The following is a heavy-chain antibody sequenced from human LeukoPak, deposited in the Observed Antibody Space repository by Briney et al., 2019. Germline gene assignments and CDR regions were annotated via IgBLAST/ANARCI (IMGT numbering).Heavy chain of an antibody. Sequence: GAALEISYEAAGYVFTYYWIGWGRPMAGKGVGWRGIIYSDSDTRYIPTFQGKVTISADTSINTASLEWSSLKASDSAMYYCARELSYGPRAGDYWGQGTLVTVSS. CDR1: GYVFTYYW. D-gene: IGHD1-7*01. V-gene: IGHV5-51*01. CDR3: ARELSYGPRAGDY. CDR2: IYSDSDT. J-gene: IGHJ4*02.